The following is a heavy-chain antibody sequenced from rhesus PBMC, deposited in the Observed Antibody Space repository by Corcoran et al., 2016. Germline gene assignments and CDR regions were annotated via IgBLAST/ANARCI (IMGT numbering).Heavy chain of an antibody. CDR3: ARDLWRLGGFFDY. Sequence: QVQLVQSGAEVKKPGTSVKLSCKASGYTFTSYYINWVRQALGKVLEWMGWINPSNGNTGYAQKFQGRVTMTRGTSTSTAYMELNSLRSEDTAVYYCARDLWRLGGFFDYWGQGVLVTVSS. CDR1: GYTFTSYY. D-gene: IGHD6-31*01. CDR2: INPSNGNT. V-gene: IGHV1-200*01. J-gene: IGHJ4*01.